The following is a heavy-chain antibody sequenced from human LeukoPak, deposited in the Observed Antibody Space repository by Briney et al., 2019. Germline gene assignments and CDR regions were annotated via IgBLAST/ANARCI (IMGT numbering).Heavy chain of an antibody. CDR3: AEDGIRYFDWLLDYYYMDV. Sequence: GGSLRLSCAASGFTFSSYWMSWVRQAPGKGLELVSAISGSGGSTYYADSVKGRFTISRDNSKNTLYLQMNSLRAEDTAVFFQAEDGIRYFDWLLDYYYMDVWGKGTTVTISS. V-gene: IGHV3-23*01. CDR1: GFTFSSYW. CDR2: ISGSGGST. J-gene: IGHJ6*03. D-gene: IGHD3-9*01.